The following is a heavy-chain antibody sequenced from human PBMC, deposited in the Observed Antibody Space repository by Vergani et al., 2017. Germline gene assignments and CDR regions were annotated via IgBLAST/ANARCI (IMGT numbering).Heavy chain of an antibody. Sequence: QVQLQASGPGRVKPSQTLSLTCTMSGGSISAGYYFWSWLRQPAGKGLEWLGHISASGNASHSPSLKTRASMSVDTSKNQFSLTVTSVTAADTAIYFCARRSGGYYSGGKVHPLRTAFDVWGHGTVVTVSS. D-gene: IGHD2-15*01. CDR2: ISASGNA. V-gene: IGHV4-61*02. CDR1: GGSISAGYYF. CDR3: ARRSGGYYSGGKVHPLRTAFDV. J-gene: IGHJ3*01.